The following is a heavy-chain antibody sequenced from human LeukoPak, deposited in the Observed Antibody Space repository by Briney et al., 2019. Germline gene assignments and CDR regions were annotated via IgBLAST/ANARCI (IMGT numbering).Heavy chain of an antibody. V-gene: IGHV3-23*01. CDR3: AKDLAIFGGRSYYYYYGMDV. CDR2: ISGSGSST. Sequence: GGSLRLSCAASGFTFSSYAMSWVRQAPGKGLEWVSAISGSGSSTYYADSVKGRFTISRDNSKNTLYLQMNSLRAEDTAVYYCAKDLAIFGGRSYYYYYGMDVWGQGTTVTVSS. J-gene: IGHJ6*02. CDR1: GFTFSSYA. D-gene: IGHD3-3*01.